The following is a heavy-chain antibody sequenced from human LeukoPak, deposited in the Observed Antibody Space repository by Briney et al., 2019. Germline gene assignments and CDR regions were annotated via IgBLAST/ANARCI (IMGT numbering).Heavy chain of an antibody. Sequence: GGSLRLSCTASGFTFNGYGMNWVRQAPGKGLEWVSYISSISSTIYYSDSVKGRFTISRDNAKNSLYLQMNSLRAEDTAVYYCVRDLFGRDRRPFDCWGQGTLVTVSS. V-gene: IGHV3-48*01. CDR3: VRDLFGRDRRPFDC. CDR2: ISSISSTI. D-gene: IGHD3-16*01. J-gene: IGHJ4*02. CDR1: GFTFNGYG.